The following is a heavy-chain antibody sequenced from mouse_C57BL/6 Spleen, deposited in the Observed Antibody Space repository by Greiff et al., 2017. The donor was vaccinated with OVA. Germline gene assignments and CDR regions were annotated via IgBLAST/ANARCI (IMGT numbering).Heavy chain of an antibody. Sequence: EVHLVESGGGLVQPGGSLSLSCAASGFTFTDYYMSWVRQPPGKALEWLGFIRNKANGYTTEYSASVKGRFTISRDNSQSILYLQMNALRAEDSATYYCARWSSGYYFDYWGQGTTLTVSS. CDR2: IRNKANGYTT. CDR1: GFTFTDYY. V-gene: IGHV7-3*01. D-gene: IGHD3-2*02. CDR3: ARWSSGYYFDY. J-gene: IGHJ2*01.